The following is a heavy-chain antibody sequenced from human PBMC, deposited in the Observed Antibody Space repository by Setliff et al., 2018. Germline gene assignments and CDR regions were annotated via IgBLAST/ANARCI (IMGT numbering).Heavy chain of an antibody. CDR1: GYSISSGYY. Sequence: SETLSLTCTVSGYSISSGYYWGWIRQPPGKGLEWIGSIYHSGSTYYHPSLKSRVTISVDTSKNQFSLKLSSVTAADTAVYYCARQPEGGYYDSSGYYGMAPYYFDYWGQGTLVTVSS. V-gene: IGHV4-38-2*02. CDR2: IYHSGST. D-gene: IGHD3-22*01. CDR3: ARQPEGGYYDSSGYYGMAPYYFDY. J-gene: IGHJ4*02.